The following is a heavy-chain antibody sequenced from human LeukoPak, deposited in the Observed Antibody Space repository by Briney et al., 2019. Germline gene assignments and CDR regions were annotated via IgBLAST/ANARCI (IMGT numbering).Heavy chain of an antibody. D-gene: IGHD1-20*01. CDR1: GFTFSSYA. V-gene: IGHV3-30*04. CDR3: ARDNNFAFDY. CDR2: ISYDGSNK. J-gene: IGHJ4*02. Sequence: PARSLTLSWAASGFTFSSYAMHWVRQAPGKGLEWEAVISYDGSNKYYADSVKGRFTISRDNSKNTLYLQMNSLRAEDTVVYYGARDNNFAFDYWGQGTLVTVSS.